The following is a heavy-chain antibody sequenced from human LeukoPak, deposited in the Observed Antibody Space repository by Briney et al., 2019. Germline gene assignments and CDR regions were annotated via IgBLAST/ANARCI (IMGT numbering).Heavy chain of an antibody. D-gene: IGHD4-17*01. CDR1: GGSFSGNY. CDR2: IRNNGST. J-gene: IGHJ4*02. CDR3: AREGDGDHAALDY. Sequence: PSETLSLTCTVSGGSFSGNYWIWIRQPPGKGLEWIGYIRNNGSTNYNPSLKSRVTISIDTSKNQISLRLSSVPAADTAVYYCAREGDGDHAALDYWGRGTLVTVSS. V-gene: IGHV4-59*01.